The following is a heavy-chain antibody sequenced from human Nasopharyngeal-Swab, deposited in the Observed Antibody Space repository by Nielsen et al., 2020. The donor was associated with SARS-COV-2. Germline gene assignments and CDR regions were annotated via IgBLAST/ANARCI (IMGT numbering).Heavy chain of an antibody. CDR1: GGSISSGGYY. CDR2: IYYSGST. D-gene: IGHD6-13*01. V-gene: IGHV4-31*03. J-gene: IGHJ5*02. Sequence: SETLSLTCTVSGGSISSGGYYWSGIRQHPGKGLEWIGYIYYSGSTYYNPSLKSRVTISVDTSKNQFSLKLSSVTAADTAVYYCARALGSSSWFNWFDPWGQGTLVTVSS. CDR3: ARALGSSSWFNWFDP.